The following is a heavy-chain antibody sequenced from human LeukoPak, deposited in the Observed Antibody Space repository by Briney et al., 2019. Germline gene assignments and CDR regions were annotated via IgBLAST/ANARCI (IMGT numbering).Heavy chain of an antibody. CDR2: IRYDGSNK. CDR1: GFTFSSYG. CDR3: AKGEHYYDSSGYATPDY. J-gene: IGHJ4*02. V-gene: IGHV3-30*02. D-gene: IGHD3-22*01. Sequence: GGSLRLSCAASGFTFSSYGMHWVRQAPGKGLEWVAFIRYDGSNKYYADSVKGRFTISRDNSKNTLYLQMNSLRVEDTAVYYCAKGEHYYDSSGYATPDYWGQGTLVTVSS.